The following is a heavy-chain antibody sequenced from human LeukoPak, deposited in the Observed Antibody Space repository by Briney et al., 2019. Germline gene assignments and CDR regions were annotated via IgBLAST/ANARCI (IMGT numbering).Heavy chain of an antibody. J-gene: IGHJ4*02. CDR3: ARVRVGAPAIFDY. CDR1: GYTFTNYY. CDR2: INPSDDGT. V-gene: IGHV1-46*01. D-gene: IGHD1-26*01. Sequence: ASVKVSCKASGYTFTNYYMHWVRQAPGQGLEWMGIINPSDDGTTYAQKLQGRVTMTRDTSTSTVYMELSSLRSEDTAVYYCARVRVGAPAIFDYWGQGTLVTVSS.